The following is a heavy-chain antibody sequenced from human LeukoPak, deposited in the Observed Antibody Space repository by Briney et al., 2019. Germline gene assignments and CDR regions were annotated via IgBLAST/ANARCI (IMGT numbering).Heavy chain of an antibody. CDR1: GITLSNYG. D-gene: IGHD3-22*01. V-gene: IGHV3-23*01. J-gene: IGHJ4*02. CDR3: AKRGVVIRVILVGFHKEAYYFDS. CDR2: IGGSGGRT. Sequence: GGSLRLSRAVSGITLSNYGMSWVRQAPGKGLEWVAGIGGSGGRTNYADSVKGRFTISRDNPKNTLYLQMNSLRAEDTAVYFCAKRGVVIRVILVGFHKEAYYFDSWGQGALVIVSS.